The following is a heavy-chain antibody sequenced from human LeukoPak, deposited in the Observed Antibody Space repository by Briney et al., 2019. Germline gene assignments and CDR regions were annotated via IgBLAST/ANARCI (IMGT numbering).Heavy chain of an antibody. CDR2: ISSSSSYI. CDR1: GFTFSAYG. CDR3: ARDPDCSSTSCYEGSY. D-gene: IGHD2-2*01. V-gene: IGHV3-21*01. J-gene: IGHJ4*02. Sequence: PGGSLRLSCAASGFTFSAYGINWVRRTPGKGLEWVSSISSSSSYIYYADSVKGRFTISRDNAKNSLFLQMNSLRAEDTAVYYCARDPDCSSTSCYEGSYWGQGTLVTVSS.